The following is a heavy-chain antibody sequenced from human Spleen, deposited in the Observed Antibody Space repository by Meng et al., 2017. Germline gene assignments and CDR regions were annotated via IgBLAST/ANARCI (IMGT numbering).Heavy chain of an antibody. V-gene: IGHV2-5*01. CDR3: AYRLGSGSYFFDY. Sequence: QSPLSALGPSLVNPTQTLTLTFTFTGFSLSTSGVGVGWSRLLPGKALEWFARIYWYDDKRSSPYLKRRLTITKATYKHQELLTMTNMDPVDTATYYFAYRLGSGSYFFDYWGQGTLVTVSS. D-gene: IGHD1-26*01. J-gene: IGHJ4*02. CDR1: GFSLSTSGVG. CDR2: IYWYDDK.